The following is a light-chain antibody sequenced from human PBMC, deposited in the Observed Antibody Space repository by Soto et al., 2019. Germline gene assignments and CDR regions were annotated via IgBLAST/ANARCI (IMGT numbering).Light chain of an antibody. V-gene: IGKV3-11*01. CDR2: DAS. Sequence: EIVLTQSPATLSLSPGERATLSCRASQSVSSYLAWYQQKPGQAPRLLIYDASNRATGIPARFSGSGSGTDFTLTISSLEPEDFAVYYCQQRSNWALITFGGGNKVEIK. CDR3: QQRSNWALIT. J-gene: IGKJ4*01. CDR1: QSVSSY.